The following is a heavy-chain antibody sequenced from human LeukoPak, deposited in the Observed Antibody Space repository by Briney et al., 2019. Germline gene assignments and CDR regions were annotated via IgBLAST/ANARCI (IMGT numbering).Heavy chain of an antibody. V-gene: IGHV4-61*05. CDR1: GASISSSTYY. CDR3: ARQVVVPAAISWFDP. J-gene: IGHJ5*02. D-gene: IGHD2-2*01. CDR2: IYYSGST. Sequence: SETLSLTCTVSGASISSSTYYWGWIRQPPGKGLEWIGYIYYSGSTNYNPSLKSRVTISVDTSKNQFSLKLSSVTAADTAVYYCARQVVVPAAISWFDPWGQGTLVTVSS.